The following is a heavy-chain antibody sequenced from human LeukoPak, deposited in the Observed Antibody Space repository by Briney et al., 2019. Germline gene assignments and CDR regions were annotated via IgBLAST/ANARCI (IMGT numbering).Heavy chain of an antibody. J-gene: IGHJ5*02. CDR1: GFTFSSYG. D-gene: IGHD3-10*01. CDR3: AKPGDPFGELARHNWFDP. CDR2: IRYDGSNK. V-gene: IGHV3-30*02. Sequence: PGGSLRLSCAASGFTFSSYGMHWVRQAPGKGLEWVAFIRYDGSNKYYADSVKGRFTISRDNSKNTLYLQMNSLRAEDTAVYYCAKPGDPFGELARHNWFDPWGQGTLVTVSS.